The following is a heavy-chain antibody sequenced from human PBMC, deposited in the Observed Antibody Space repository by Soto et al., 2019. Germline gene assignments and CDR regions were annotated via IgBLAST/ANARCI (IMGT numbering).Heavy chain of an antibody. Sequence: QLQLQESGPGLVKPSETLSLTCTVSGGSISSSSYYWGWIRQPPGKGLEWIGSIYYSGSTYYTPSLKRRVPISVDTSKSLSPLTLSPVTAADTAVYFCATGLPCPDYSDFWSGLRYSFDYWGQGTLVAVSS. V-gene: IGHV4-39*01. CDR3: ATGLPCPDYSDFWSGLRYSFDY. D-gene: IGHD3-3*01. CDR2: IYYSGST. CDR1: GGSISSSSYY. J-gene: IGHJ4*02.